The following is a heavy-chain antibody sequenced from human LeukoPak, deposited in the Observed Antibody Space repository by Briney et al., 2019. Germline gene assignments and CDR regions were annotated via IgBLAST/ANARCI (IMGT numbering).Heavy chain of an antibody. CDR1: GCTFTSYY. CDR3: AKGYCSSTSCWVIDY. J-gene: IGHJ4*02. V-gene: IGHV1-46*01. D-gene: IGHD2-2*01. Sequence: ASVKVSCKASGCTFTSYYMHWVRRAPGQGLEWMGIINPSGGSTSYAQKFQGRVTMTRDTSTSTVYMELSSLRSEDTAVYYCAKGYCSSTSCWVIDYWGQGTLVTVSS. CDR2: INPSGGST.